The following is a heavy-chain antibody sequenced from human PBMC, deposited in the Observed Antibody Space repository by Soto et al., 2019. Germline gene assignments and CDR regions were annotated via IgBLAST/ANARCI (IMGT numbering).Heavy chain of an antibody. J-gene: IGHJ4*02. Sequence: QVQLQQWGAGLLKPSETLSLTCAVYGGSFSGYYWSWIRQPPGKGLEWIGEINHSGSTNYNPSLKSRVTISVDTSKNQFSRKLSSVTAADTAVYYCARGSRDGYNCFDYWGQGTLVTVSS. CDR3: ARGSRDGYNCFDY. D-gene: IGHD5-12*01. V-gene: IGHV4-34*01. CDR2: INHSGST. CDR1: GGSFSGYY.